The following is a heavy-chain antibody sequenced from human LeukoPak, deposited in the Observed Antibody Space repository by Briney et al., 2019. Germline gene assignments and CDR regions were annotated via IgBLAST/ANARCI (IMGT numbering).Heavy chain of an antibody. CDR3: ARGIQFIVVVPAAIYNWFDP. J-gene: IGHJ5*02. D-gene: IGHD2-2*01. Sequence: SETLSLTCAVYGGSFSGYYWSWIRQPPGKGLEWIGEINHSGSTNYNPSLKSRVTISVDTSKNQFSLKLSSVTAADTAVYYCARGIQFIVVVPAAIYNWFDPWGQGTLVTVSS. CDR1: GGSFSGYY. CDR2: INHSGST. V-gene: IGHV4-34*01.